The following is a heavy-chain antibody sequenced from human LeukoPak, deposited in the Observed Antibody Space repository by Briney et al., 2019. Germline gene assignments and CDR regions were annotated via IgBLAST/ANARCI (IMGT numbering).Heavy chain of an antibody. CDR3: ARGRGFRFVVVVAATRNFDY. Sequence: SETLSLTCTVSGGSISNYYWSWIRQPPGKGLEWIGYIYYSGSTNYNPSLKSRVTISVDTSKNQFSLKLSSVTAADTAVYYCARGRGFRFVVVVAATRNFDYWGQGTLVTVSS. D-gene: IGHD2-15*01. J-gene: IGHJ4*02. CDR2: IYYSGST. CDR1: GGSISNYY. V-gene: IGHV4-59*12.